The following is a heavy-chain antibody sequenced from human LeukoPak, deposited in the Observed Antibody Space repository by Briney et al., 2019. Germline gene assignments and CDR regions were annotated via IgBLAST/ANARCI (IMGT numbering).Heavy chain of an antibody. V-gene: IGHV5-51*01. J-gene: IGHJ4*02. CDR1: GYSFSNYW. CDR2: IYPGDSDT. D-gene: IGHD3-22*01. Sequence: GESLKISCKGSGYSFSNYWLGWVRQMPGKGLEWMGIIYPGDSDTRYSPSFQGQVTISADRSISTAYLQWSSLKASDTAMYYCARGYKYYYDSSGYYLGYWGQGTLVTVSS. CDR3: ARGYKYYYDSSGYYLGY.